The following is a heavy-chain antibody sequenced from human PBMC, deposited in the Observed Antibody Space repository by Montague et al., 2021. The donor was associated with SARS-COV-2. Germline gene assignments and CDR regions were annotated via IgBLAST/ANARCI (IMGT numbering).Heavy chain of an antibody. CDR2: IYTSGGT. CDR1: GDSISSGTYY. J-gene: IGHJ4*02. Sequence: TLSLTCTVSGDSISSGTYYWSWIRQPAGKGLEWIGRIYTSGGTNYNPSLKSRVTMSVDPSKNQFSLTMSSATAADTAVYYCARVGGNYYRYFDYWGQGSLVTVSS. D-gene: IGHD1-26*01. V-gene: IGHV4-61*02. CDR3: ARVGGNYYRYFDY.